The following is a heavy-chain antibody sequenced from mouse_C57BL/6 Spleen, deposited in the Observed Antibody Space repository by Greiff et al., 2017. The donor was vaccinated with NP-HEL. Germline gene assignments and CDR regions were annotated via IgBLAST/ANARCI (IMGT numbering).Heavy chain of an antibody. V-gene: IGHV1-54*01. J-gene: IGHJ2*01. Sequence: VQLQESGAELVRPGTSVKVSCKASGYAFTNYLIEWVKQRPGQGLEWIGVINPGSGGTNYNEKFKGKATLTADKSSSTAYMQLSSLTSEGSAVYFCARITTVPEYWGQGTTLTVSS. CDR3: ARITTVPEY. D-gene: IGHD1-1*01. CDR2: INPGSGGT. CDR1: GYAFTNYL.